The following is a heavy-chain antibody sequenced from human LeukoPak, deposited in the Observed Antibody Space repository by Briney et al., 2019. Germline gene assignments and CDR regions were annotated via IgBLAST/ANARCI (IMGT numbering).Heavy chain of an antibody. Sequence: GGSLRLSCAASGFTFSSYAMSWIRQAPGKGLEWVSAISGSGGSTYYADSVKGRFTVSRDNSKNTLYLQMNSLRAEDTAVYYCAKDQALNWFDPWGQGTLVTVSS. CDR3: AKDQALNWFDP. J-gene: IGHJ5*02. CDR2: ISGSGGST. V-gene: IGHV3-23*01. CDR1: GFTFSSYA.